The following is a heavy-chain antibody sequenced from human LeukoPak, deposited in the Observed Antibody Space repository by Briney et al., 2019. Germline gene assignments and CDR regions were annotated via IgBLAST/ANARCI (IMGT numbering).Heavy chain of an antibody. D-gene: IGHD5-18*01. V-gene: IGHV3-23*01. CDR3: AKDQGYSYYYLDY. Sequence: GGSLRLSCVASGFTFIASAMSWVSQAPGKGLEWVSGINGNGASTYYSDSVKGRFTISRDNSKNTLYLQMSSLRAEDTAIYYCAKDQGYSYYYLDYWGQGTMVTASS. J-gene: IGHJ4*02. CDR2: INGNGAST. CDR1: GFTFIASA.